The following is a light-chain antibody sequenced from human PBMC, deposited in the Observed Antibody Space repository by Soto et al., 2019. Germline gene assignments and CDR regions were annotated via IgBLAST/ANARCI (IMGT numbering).Light chain of an antibody. CDR1: QSVDTNY. Sequence: EIVLTQSPGTLSLSPGERATLSCRASQSVDTNYLAWYQQKPGQAPRLLIYGASSRATGIPDRFSGSGSGTDFTLTISRLEPEDFAVFYCHQCDSSPWTFGQGTKVDIK. CDR3: HQCDSSPWT. J-gene: IGKJ1*01. V-gene: IGKV3-20*01. CDR2: GAS.